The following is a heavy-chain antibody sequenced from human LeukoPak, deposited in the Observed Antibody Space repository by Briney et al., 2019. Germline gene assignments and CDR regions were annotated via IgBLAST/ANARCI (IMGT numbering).Heavy chain of an antibody. Sequence: GGSLRLSCTASGFTVDRKHMTWVRQAPGKGLQWISFIYTGGNTYYSDSVKGRFTVSRDTSKNTLYLQMDSLRDEDTGVYRCAARDGGDYPYFDYWGPGTLVTVSS. CDR1: GFTVDRKH. V-gene: IGHV3-66*01. D-gene: IGHD4-17*01. CDR2: IYTGGNT. J-gene: IGHJ4*02. CDR3: AARDGGDYPYFDY.